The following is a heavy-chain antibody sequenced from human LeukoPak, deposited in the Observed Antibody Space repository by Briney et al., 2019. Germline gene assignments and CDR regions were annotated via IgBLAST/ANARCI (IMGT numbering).Heavy chain of an antibody. J-gene: IGHJ4*02. CDR1: GFTFSSYW. Sequence: GGSLRLSCAASGFTFSSYWMSWVRQAPGKGLEWVANIKQDGSEKYYVDSVKGRFTSSRDNAKNSLYLQMNSLRAEDTAVYYCARGTIAAAGYYYFDYWGQGTQVTVSS. V-gene: IGHV3-7*04. CDR2: IKQDGSEK. D-gene: IGHD6-13*01. CDR3: ARGTIAAAGYYYFDY.